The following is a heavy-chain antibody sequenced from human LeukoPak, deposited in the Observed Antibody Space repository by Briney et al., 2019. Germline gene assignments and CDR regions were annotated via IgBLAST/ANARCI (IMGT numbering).Heavy chain of an antibody. CDR2: IIPIFGTA. Sequence: SVKVSCKASGGTFSSYAISWVRQAPGQGLEWMGGIIPIFGTANYAQKFQGRVTITEDESTSTAYMELSSLRSEDTAVYYCAREAAMVYYYDSSGQTEFDYWGQGTLVTVSS. V-gene: IGHV1-69*13. J-gene: IGHJ4*02. D-gene: IGHD3-22*01. CDR3: AREAAMVYYYDSSGQTEFDY. CDR1: GGTFSSYA.